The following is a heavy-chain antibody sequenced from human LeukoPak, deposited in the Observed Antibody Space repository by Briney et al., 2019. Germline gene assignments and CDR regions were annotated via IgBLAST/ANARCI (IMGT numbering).Heavy chain of an antibody. CDR2: INHSGST. CDR3: SRESGPFCPFGY. CDR1: GGSFSDYY. D-gene: IGHD1-26*01. J-gene: IGHJ4*02. Sequence: SETLSLTCAVYGGSFSDYYCGWIRQPPGKGLEWIGEINHSGSTNYNPSLKSRVTISVDTSKNQFSLKLSSVTAADTATYFCSRESGPFCPFGYWGQGTLVIVSS. V-gene: IGHV4-34*01.